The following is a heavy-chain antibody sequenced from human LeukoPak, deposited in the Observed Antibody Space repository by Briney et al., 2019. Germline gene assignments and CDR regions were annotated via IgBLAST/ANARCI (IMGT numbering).Heavy chain of an antibody. CDR3: ARDNYDSSTPYYFDY. CDR1: GFTFSSYE. V-gene: IGHV3-48*03. CDR2: ISSSGSSI. J-gene: IGHJ4*02. Sequence: PGGSLRLSCAASGFTFSSYEMNWVRQAPGKGLEWISYISSSGSSIYYADSVKGRFTISRDNAKNSLNLQMNSLRDEDTALYYCARDNYDSSTPYYFDYWGQGTLVTVSS. D-gene: IGHD3-22*01.